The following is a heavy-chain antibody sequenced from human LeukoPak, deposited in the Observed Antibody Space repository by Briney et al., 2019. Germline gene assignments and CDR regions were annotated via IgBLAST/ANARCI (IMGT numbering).Heavy chain of an antibody. Sequence: ASVKVSCKASGGTFSSYAISWVRQAPGQGLEWMGRIIPILGIANYAQKFQGRVTITADKSTSTAYMELSSLRSEDTAVYYCARGGGSRTYYYDSSTSPWYDYWGQGTLVTVSS. V-gene: IGHV1-69*04. CDR1: GGTFSSYA. J-gene: IGHJ4*02. CDR3: ARGGGSRTYYYDSSTSPWYDY. D-gene: IGHD3-22*01. CDR2: IIPILGIA.